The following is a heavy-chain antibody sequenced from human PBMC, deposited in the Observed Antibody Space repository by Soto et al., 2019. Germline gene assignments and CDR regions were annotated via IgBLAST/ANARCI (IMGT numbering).Heavy chain of an antibody. D-gene: IGHD1-1*01. CDR2: ISSGGSNI. V-gene: IGHV3-48*03. CDR1: GFTFSSYE. CDR3: ARWLEYRHYFDY. Sequence: VQLVESGGGLVQPGGSLRLSCAASGFTFSSYEMNWVRQAPGKGLEWVSYISSGGSNIYYADSVKGRFTISRDNAKKSLYLQMNSLRAEDTAVYYCARWLEYRHYFDYWGQGTLVTVSS. J-gene: IGHJ4*02.